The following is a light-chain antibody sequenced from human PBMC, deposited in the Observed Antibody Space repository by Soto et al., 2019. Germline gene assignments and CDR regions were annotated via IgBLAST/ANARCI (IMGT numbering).Light chain of an antibody. J-gene: IGKJ4*01. Sequence: DIQMTQSPSSLSASVGDRVTITCQASQDISNYLNWYQQKPGKAPKLLIYDASNLETGFPSRFSGSGSGTAFTYTISSLQPEDIATYYCQQYDNLPSLTFGGGTKVEIK. V-gene: IGKV1-33*01. CDR2: DAS. CDR3: QQYDNLPSLT. CDR1: QDISNY.